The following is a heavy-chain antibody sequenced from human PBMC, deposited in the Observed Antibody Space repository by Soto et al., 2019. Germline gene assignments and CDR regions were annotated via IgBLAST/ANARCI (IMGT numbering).Heavy chain of an antibody. CDR2: INSDGSRT. V-gene: IGHV3-74*01. CDR3: ARGDGDYYDCNGYLGRH. CDR1: GFTFSSYW. Sequence: EVQLVESGGGIVQPGGSLRLSCAASGFTFSSYWMHWVRQAPGKGLVWVSRINSDGSRTSYADSAKGRFTISRDNAKNTVYLQMNRLRAEDTAVYYCARGDGDYYDCNGYLGRHLGQGTLVTVSS. D-gene: IGHD3-22*01. J-gene: IGHJ4*02.